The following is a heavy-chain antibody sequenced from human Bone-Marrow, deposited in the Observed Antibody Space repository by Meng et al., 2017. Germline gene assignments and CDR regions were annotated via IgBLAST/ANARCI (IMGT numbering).Heavy chain of an antibody. CDR3: SRDRGSGWYAY. D-gene: IGHD6-19*01. CDR2: ISPYNGDT. CDR1: GYSFTSYN. Sequence: ASVKVFCKASGYSFTSYNINWVRQAPGQGLEGMGWISPYNGDTKYAEKFQGRVTMTTDTSTTTVYMELSSLRSDGTAVYYCSRDRGSGWYAYWGQGTLVTVSS. V-gene: IGHV1-18*01. J-gene: IGHJ4*02.